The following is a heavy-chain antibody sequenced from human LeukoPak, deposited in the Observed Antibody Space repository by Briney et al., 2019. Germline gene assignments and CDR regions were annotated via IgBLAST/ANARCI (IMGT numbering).Heavy chain of an antibody. Sequence: GESLKISCKVSGYSFTSYWIGWVRQMPGKGLEWMGIIYPGDSDTRYSPSFQGQVTISADKSISTAYLQWSSLKASDTAMFYCARVGSMVVAANDAFDIWGQGTMVTVSS. J-gene: IGHJ3*02. CDR1: GYSFTSYW. CDR3: ARVGSMVVAANDAFDI. V-gene: IGHV5-51*01. D-gene: IGHD2-15*01. CDR2: IYPGDSDT.